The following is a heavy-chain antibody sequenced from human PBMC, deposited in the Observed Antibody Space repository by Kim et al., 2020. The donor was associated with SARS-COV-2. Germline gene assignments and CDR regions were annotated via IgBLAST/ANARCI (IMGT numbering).Heavy chain of an antibody. CDR1: GGSISSGGYY. CDR2: IYYSGST. D-gene: IGHD2-2*01. Sequence: SETLSLTCTVSGGSISSGGYYWSWIRQHPGKGLEWIGYIYYSGSTYYNPSLKSRVTISVDTSKNQFSLKLSSVTAADTAVYYCARDGGGIVVVPAAIGVLSDAYAFDIWGQGTMVTVSS. CDR3: ARDGGGIVVVPAAIGVLSDAYAFDI. J-gene: IGHJ3*02. V-gene: IGHV4-31*03.